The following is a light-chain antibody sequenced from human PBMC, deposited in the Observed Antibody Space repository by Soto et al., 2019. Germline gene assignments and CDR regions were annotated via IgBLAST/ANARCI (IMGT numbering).Light chain of an antibody. J-gene: IGLJ2*01. CDR1: SSDVGSYNL. CDR2: EVS. V-gene: IGLV2-23*02. Sequence: QSVLTQPASVSGSPGQSITISCSGTSSDVGSYNLVSWYQKHSGKAPQLVIYEVSKRPSGVSDRFSGSKSGNTASLTISGLQAEDEADYYCCSYAGSSTLVFGGGTKVTVL. CDR3: CSYAGSSTLV.